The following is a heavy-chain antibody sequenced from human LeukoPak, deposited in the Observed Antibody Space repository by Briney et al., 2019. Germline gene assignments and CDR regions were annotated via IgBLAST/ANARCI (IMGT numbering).Heavy chain of an antibody. CDR1: GFTFDDYA. J-gene: IGHJ4*02. V-gene: IGHV3-9*03. D-gene: IGHD6-13*01. CDR3: AKARFSSSWYSGSYFDY. CDR2: ISWNSGSI. Sequence: GGSLRLSCAASGFTFDDYAMHWVRQAPGKGLEWVSGISWNSGSIGYADSVKGRFTISRDNAKNSLYLQMNGLRAEDMALYYCAKARFSSSWYSGSYFDYWGQGTLVTVSS.